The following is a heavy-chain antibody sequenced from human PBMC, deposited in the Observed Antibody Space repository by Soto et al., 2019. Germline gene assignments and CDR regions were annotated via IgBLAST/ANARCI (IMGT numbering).Heavy chain of an antibody. CDR3: ARQYYDFWSGYYPNYYYYYGMDV. D-gene: IGHD3-3*01. CDR1: GYTFTSYA. J-gene: IGHJ6*02. CDR2: INAGNGNT. Sequence: GASVKVSCKASGYTFTSYAMHWVRQAPGQRLEWMGWINAGNGNTKYSQKFQGRVTITRDTSASTAYMELGSLRSEDTAVYYCARQYYDFWSGYYPNYYYYYGMDVWGQGTTVTVSS. V-gene: IGHV1-3*01.